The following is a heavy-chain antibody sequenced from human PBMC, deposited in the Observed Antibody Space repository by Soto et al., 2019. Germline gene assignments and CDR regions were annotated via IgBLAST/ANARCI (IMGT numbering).Heavy chain of an antibody. Sequence: PWGSLRLSCAASGFTFSRYGMHWVRQAPGKGLEWVALVWYDVSEKHYADSVKGRFTISRDDSKNTLYMEMNSLRSEDTALYYCARERGVGYNRAALNYGMDVWGQGTTVTVSS. CDR2: VWYDVSEK. J-gene: IGHJ6*02. V-gene: IGHV3-33*08. CDR3: ARERGVGYNRAALNYGMDV. D-gene: IGHD6-25*01. CDR1: GFTFSRYG.